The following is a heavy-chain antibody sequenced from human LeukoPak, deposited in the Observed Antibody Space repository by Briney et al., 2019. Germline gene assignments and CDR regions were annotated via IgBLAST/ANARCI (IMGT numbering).Heavy chain of an antibody. D-gene: IGHD3-3*01. CDR3: ARGIFTYYDFWSGQNSDLDY. V-gene: IGHV3-7*01. Sequence: GGSLRLSCAASGFTFRSYWMSWVRQAPGKGLEWVANINQDGSEKNYVDSVKGRFTISRDNAKNSLYLQMNSLRAEDTAVYYCARGIFTYYDFWSGQNSDLDYWGQGTLVTVSS. J-gene: IGHJ4*02. CDR1: GFTFRSYW. CDR2: INQDGSEK.